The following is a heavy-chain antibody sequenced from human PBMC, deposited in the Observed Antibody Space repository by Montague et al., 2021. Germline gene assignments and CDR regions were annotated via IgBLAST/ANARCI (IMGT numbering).Heavy chain of an antibody. CDR1: GDSVAGDDAT. V-gene: IGHV6-1*01. Sequence: CAISGDSVAGDDATCNSIRQSPSLDLEWLGVTCYRSKWYNEYAISVKSRITVNPDTSKNQFSLLLNSVTPGDTAVYYCARGWQKRFDPWGQGTLVTVSS. CDR2: TCYRSKWYN. CDR3: ARGWQKRFDP. D-gene: IGHD5-24*01. J-gene: IGHJ5*02.